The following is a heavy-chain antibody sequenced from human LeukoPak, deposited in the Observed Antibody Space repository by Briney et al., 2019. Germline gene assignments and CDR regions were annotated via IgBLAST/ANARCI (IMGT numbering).Heavy chain of an antibody. J-gene: IGHJ3*02. CDR1: GYSFTSYW. CDR2: IYPVDSHT. V-gene: IGHV5-51*01. Sequence: GESLRISCQCSGYSFTSYWIGWVRQMPGKDLEWMGIIYPVDSHTTYSPSFQGQVTISADKSISTAYLKFISLKASDTALYWSASGYEDSGYDLNDPPRAYDAFDIWGQGTMVTVSS. CDR3: ASGYEDSGYDLNDPPRAYDAFDI. D-gene: IGHD5-12*01.